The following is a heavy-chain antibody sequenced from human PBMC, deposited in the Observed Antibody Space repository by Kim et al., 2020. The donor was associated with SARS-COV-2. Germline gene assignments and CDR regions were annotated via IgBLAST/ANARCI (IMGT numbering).Heavy chain of an antibody. V-gene: IGHV1-18*01. J-gene: IGHJ6*03. Sequence: TQAPKLQGRVTMTTDTSTSTAYMELRSLRSDDTAVYYCARYQPFYYYMDVWGKGTTVTVSS. CDR3: ARYQPFYYYMDV. D-gene: IGHD2-2*01.